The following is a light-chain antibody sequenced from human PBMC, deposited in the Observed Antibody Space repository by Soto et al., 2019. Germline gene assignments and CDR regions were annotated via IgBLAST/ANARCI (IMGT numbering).Light chain of an antibody. J-gene: IGKJ1*01. CDR3: QHLGT. V-gene: IGKV3-15*01. Sequence: ETVMTQSPATLSVSPGESVTFSCGATQSVTNKLAWYQQKPGQVPRLLMYGASTRATGIPARFSGSGSGTEFTLTISSLQSEDLAVYYCQHLGTFGQGTKVDIK. CDR1: QSVTNK. CDR2: GAS.